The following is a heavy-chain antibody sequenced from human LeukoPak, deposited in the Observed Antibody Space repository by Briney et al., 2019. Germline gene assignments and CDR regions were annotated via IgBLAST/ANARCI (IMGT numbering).Heavy chain of an antibody. CDR3: AREESIGRYQFLHDS. J-gene: IGHJ4*02. CDR1: GYTFTGYY. CDR2: INPNSGGT. D-gene: IGHD1-26*01. Sequence: ASVKVSCKASGYTFTGYYMHWVRQAPGQGLEWMGWINPNSGGTNYAQKFQGRVTMTRDTSTSTAYMELRSLTSDDTAVYYCAREESIGRYQFLHDSWGQGTLVTVSS. V-gene: IGHV1-2*02.